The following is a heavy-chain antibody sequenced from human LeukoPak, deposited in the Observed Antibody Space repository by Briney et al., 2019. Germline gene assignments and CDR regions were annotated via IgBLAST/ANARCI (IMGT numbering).Heavy chain of an antibody. V-gene: IGHV3-21*01. J-gene: IGHJ5*02. Sequence: PGGSLRLSCAASGFTFSSYSMNWVRQAPGKGLEWVSSISSSSSYIYYADSVKGRFTISRDNAKNSLYLQMNSLRAEDTAVYYCARTNGDYVHWFDPWGQGTLVTVSS. CDR1: GFTFSSYS. CDR2: ISSSSSYI. D-gene: IGHD4-17*01. CDR3: ARTNGDYVHWFDP.